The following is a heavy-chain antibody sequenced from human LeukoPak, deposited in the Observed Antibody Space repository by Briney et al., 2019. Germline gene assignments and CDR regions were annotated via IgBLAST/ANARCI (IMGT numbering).Heavy chain of an antibody. Sequence: GGSLRLSCTASGFTFSSYSITWVRQAPGKGLEWVSAISGSGGSTYYADSVKGRFTISRDNSKNTLYLQMNSLRAEDTAVYYCAKVPSGYYDSSGPYSWFDPWGQGTLVTVSS. CDR1: GFTFSSYS. CDR2: ISGSGGST. CDR3: AKVPSGYYDSSGPYSWFDP. J-gene: IGHJ5*02. D-gene: IGHD3-22*01. V-gene: IGHV3-23*01.